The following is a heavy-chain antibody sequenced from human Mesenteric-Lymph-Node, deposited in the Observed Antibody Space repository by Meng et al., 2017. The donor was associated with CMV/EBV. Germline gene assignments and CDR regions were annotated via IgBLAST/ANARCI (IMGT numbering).Heavy chain of an antibody. J-gene: IGHJ6*02. V-gene: IGHV3-15*01. Sequence: GESLKISCAASGFTFTNAWMSWVRQAPGKGLEWIGRIRSKTDGGTTDYAAPVKGRFTISRDDSKNTLFLQMNSLKTEDTAVYYCSTVFKNYYYYAMDVWGQGTTVTVSS. CDR2: IRSKTDGGTT. CDR1: GFTFTNAW. CDR3: STVFKNYYYYAMDV.